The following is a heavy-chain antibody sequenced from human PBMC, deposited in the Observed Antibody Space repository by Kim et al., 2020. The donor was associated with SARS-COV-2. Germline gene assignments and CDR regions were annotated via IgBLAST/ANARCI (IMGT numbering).Heavy chain of an antibody. V-gene: IGHV3-33*01. CDR1: GFTFSSYG. Sequence: GGSLRLSCAASGFTFSSYGMYWVRQAPGKGLEWVAVIWYDGSNKYYADSVKGRFTISRDNSKNTLYLQMNSLRAEDTAVYYCARAPPHYYGSGSYRHYYYGMGVWGQGTTVTVSS. D-gene: IGHD3-10*01. CDR2: IWYDGSNK. CDR3: ARAPPHYYGSGSYRHYYYGMGV. J-gene: IGHJ6*02.